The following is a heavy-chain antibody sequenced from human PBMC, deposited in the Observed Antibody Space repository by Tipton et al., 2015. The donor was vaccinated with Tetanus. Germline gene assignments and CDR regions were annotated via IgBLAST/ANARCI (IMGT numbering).Heavy chain of an antibody. D-gene: IGHD3/OR15-3a*01. Sequence: TLSLTCTVSGGSISTGGYSWRWIRQPPGKGLECIGYIFRTGSTTYSPSLKSRVSISVDTSKNQFSLNLNSVTAADTAMYYYARWTASGKGAFDIWGQGTMVTVSS. V-gene: IGHV4-30-2*01. CDR1: GGSISTGGYS. CDR2: IFRTGST. CDR3: ARWTASGKGAFDI. J-gene: IGHJ3*02.